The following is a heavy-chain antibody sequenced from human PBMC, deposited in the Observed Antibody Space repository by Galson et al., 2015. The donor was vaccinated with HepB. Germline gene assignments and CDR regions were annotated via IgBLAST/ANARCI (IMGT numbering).Heavy chain of an antibody. CDR2: ISDSGGSR. J-gene: IGHJ6*03. CDR1: GFTFSNYA. D-gene: IGHD5-12*01. CDR3: AKGGVDGYDDYDYYMDV. Sequence: SLRLSCAASGFTFSNYAMSWVRQAPGKGLEWVSSISDSGGSRYYADSVKGRFTISRDNSMSTLYLQMNSLRAEDTAVYYCAKGGVDGYDDYDYYMDVWGKGTTVTVSS. V-gene: IGHV3-23*01.